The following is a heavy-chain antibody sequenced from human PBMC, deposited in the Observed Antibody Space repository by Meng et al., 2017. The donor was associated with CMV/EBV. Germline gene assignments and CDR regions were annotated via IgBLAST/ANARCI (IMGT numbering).Heavy chain of an antibody. CDR2: ISSSSSTI. D-gene: IGHD2/OR15-2a*01. V-gene: IGHV3-48*04. CDR1: GFTFSSYS. Sequence: GGSLRLSCAASGFTFSSYSMNWVRQAPGKGLEWVSYISSSSSTIYYADSVKGRFTISRDNAKNSLYLQMNSLRAEDAAVYYCTRESPIGVDIWGQGTMVTVSS. CDR3: TRESPIGVDI. J-gene: IGHJ3*02.